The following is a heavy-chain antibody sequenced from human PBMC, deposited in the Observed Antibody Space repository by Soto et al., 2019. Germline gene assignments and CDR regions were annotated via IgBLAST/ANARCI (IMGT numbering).Heavy chain of an antibody. CDR1: GGTFSSYA. CDR3: ARFIRLRCSGVSCGVGLLYYGMDV. CDR2: VMPLLVPP. J-gene: IGHJ6*02. D-gene: IGHD2-15*01. Sequence: QVQLVQSGAEVKKPGSSVKVSCQASGGTFSSYAISWVRQAPGQGLAWMGGVMPLLVPPNSAQKFQGRVTITGDESTSTACMELSSLRADDTGVYYCARFIRLRCSGVSCGVGLLYYGMDVCGQGTTVTVSS. V-gene: IGHV1-69*01.